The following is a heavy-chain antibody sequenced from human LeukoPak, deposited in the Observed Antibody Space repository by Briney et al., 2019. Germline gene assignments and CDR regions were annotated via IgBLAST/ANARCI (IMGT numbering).Heavy chain of an antibody. V-gene: IGHV1-18*01. D-gene: IGHD4-17*01. J-gene: IGHJ4*02. CDR3: ARDLYGDPLWN. CDR1: GYTFTGYD. CDR2: ISAYNGNT. Sequence: ASVKVSCKASGYTFTGYDINWVRQAPGQGLEWMGWISAYNGNTNYAQKLQGRVTMTTDTSTSTAYMELRSLRSDDTAVYYCARDLYGDPLWNWGQGTLVTVSS.